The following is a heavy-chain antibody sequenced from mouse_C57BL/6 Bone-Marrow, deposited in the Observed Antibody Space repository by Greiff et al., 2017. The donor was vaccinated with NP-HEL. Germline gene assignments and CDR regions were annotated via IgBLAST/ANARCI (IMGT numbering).Heavy chain of an antibody. D-gene: IGHD2-4*01. CDR2: IWGVGST. CDR3: ARKRSTMITPYWYFDV. V-gene: IGHV2-6*01. CDR1: GFSLTSYG. Sequence: VHLVESGPGLVAPSQSLSITCTVSGFSLTSYGVDWVRQSPGKGLEWLGVIWGVGSTNYNSALKSRLSISKDNSKSQVFFKMNSLQADDTAIYYCARKRSTMITPYWYFDVWGTGTTVTVSS. J-gene: IGHJ1*03.